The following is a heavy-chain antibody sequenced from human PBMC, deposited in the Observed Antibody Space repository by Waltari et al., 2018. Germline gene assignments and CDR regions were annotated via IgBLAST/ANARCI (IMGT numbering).Heavy chain of an antibody. CDR2: ISYDGSNK. V-gene: IGHV3-30-3*01. CDR3: ARGRIAVAAHFDY. D-gene: IGHD6-19*01. CDR1: GFSSSSYD. J-gene: IGHJ4*02. Sequence: QVQLVASGGGVVRPGRPLRLSCAPPGFSSSSYDMHWIRKAPGKGLEWVAVISYDGSNKYYADSVKGRFTISRDNSKNTLYLQMNSLRAEDTAVYYCARGRIAVAAHFDYWGQGTLVTVSS.